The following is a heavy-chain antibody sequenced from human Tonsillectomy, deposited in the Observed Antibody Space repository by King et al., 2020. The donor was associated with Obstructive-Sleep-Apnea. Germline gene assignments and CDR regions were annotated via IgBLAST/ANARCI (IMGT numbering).Heavy chain of an antibody. CDR1: GGSMSSSGHYY. CDR2: IYYSGST. J-gene: IGHJ4*02. D-gene: IGHD3-16*02. V-gene: IGHV4-30-4*01. CDR3: ARGDYDYVWGSHRKFYFDY. Sequence: QLQESGPGLVKPSQTLSLTCTVSGGSMSSSGHYYWSWIRQPPGKGLEWIGYIYYSGSTYYTPSLKSRVTISVDTSKNQFSLKLTSVTAADTAVYYCARGDYDYVWGSHRKFYFDYWGQGTLVTVSS.